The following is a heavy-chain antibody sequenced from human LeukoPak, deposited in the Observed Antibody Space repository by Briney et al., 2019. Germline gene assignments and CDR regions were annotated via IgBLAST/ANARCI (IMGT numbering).Heavy chain of an antibody. CDR2: ISADNGNT. V-gene: IGHV1-18*04. CDR3: ARGPRRQQLVRDNWFDP. J-gene: IGHJ5*02. D-gene: IGHD6-13*01. CDR1: GYTFTSYG. Sequence: ASVTVSCKGSGYTFTSYGISWVRQAPGEALEWMGWISADNGNTNYEQKFQGRVTMTTDTSTNTAYMELRSLRSDDTAVYYCARGPRRQQLVRDNWFDPWGQGTLVTVSS.